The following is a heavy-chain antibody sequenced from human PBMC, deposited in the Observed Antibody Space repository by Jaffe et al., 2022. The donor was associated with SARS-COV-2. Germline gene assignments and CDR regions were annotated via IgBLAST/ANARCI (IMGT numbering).Heavy chain of an antibody. CDR3: ARLDVVVTANWAIDY. D-gene: IGHD2-21*02. J-gene: IGHJ4*02. CDR2: INAGNGNT. Sequence: QVQLVQSGAEVKKPGASVKVSCKASGYTFTSYAMHWVRQAPGQRLEWMGWINAGNGNTKYSQKFQGRVTITRDTSASTAYMELSSLRSEDTAVYYCARLDVVVTANWAIDYWGQGTLVTVSS. V-gene: IGHV1-3*01. CDR1: GYTFTSYA.